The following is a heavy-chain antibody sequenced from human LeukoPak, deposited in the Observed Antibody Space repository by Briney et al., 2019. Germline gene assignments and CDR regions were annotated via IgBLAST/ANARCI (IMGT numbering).Heavy chain of an antibody. CDR2: IRYDGSNK. CDR1: GFTFSSYG. Sequence: GGSLRLSCAASGFTFSSYGMHWVRQAPGKGLEWVAFIRYDGSNKYYADSVKGRFTISRDNSKNTLYLQMNSLRAEDTAVYYCAKDMYSSSNPGWFDPWGQGTLVTVSS. CDR3: AKDMYSSSNPGWFDP. V-gene: IGHV3-30*02. J-gene: IGHJ5*02. D-gene: IGHD6-13*01.